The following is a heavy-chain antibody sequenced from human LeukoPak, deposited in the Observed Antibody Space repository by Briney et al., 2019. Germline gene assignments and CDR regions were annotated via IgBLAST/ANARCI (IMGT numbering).Heavy chain of an antibody. CDR2: INHSGST. V-gene: IGHV4-34*01. J-gene: IGHJ4*02. Sequence: SETLSLTCAVYGGSFSGYYWSWIRQPPGKGLGWIGEINHSGSTNYNPSLKSRVTISVDTSKNQFSLKLSSVTAADTAVYYCARATIDGYNYFDYWGQGTLVTVSS. D-gene: IGHD5-24*01. CDR1: GGSFSGYY. CDR3: ARATIDGYNYFDY.